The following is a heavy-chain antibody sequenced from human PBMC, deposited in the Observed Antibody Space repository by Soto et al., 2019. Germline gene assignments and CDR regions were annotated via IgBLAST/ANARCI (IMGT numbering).Heavy chain of an antibody. CDR2: IHSGGST. V-gene: IGHV4-61*01. CDR3: ARVGDFPGAY. Sequence: SETLSLTCSVSGGSTSSGNFYWRWIRQPPGKGLEWIAYIHSGGSTDYNPSLKSRVFISRDTSKNQFSLTVRSVTAADTAMYYCARVGDFPGAYWGQGHLVTVSS. J-gene: IGHJ4*02. CDR1: GGSTSSGNFY.